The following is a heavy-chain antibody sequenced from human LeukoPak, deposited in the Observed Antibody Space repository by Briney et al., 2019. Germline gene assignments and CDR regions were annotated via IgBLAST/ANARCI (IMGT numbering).Heavy chain of an antibody. V-gene: IGHV4-59*11. J-gene: IGHJ4*02. Sequence: SETLSLTCTVSGGSISPLYWSWIRQPPGKGLEFIGYIYYSVTTNYNPSLKSRVTLSVDTSKNQFSLKLSSVTAADTAVYYCARGGVAAKYYFDSWGQGTLVTVSS. CDR2: IYYSVTT. CDR3: ARGGVAAKYYFDS. D-gene: IGHD3-10*01. CDR1: GGSISPLY.